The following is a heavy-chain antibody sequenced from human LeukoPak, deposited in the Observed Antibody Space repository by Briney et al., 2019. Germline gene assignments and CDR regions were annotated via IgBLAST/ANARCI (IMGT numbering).Heavy chain of an antibody. CDR2: INSDGINT. CDR1: GFTFSNYW. Sequence: GGSLRLSCAASGFTFSNYWMHWVRQAPGKGLVWVSRINSDGINTSYADSVKGRFTISRDNAKNSLYLQMNSLRAEDTAVYYCARSSQTYSSREFGYWGQGTLVTVSS. D-gene: IGHD6-13*01. V-gene: IGHV3-74*01. CDR3: ARSSQTYSSREFGY. J-gene: IGHJ4*02.